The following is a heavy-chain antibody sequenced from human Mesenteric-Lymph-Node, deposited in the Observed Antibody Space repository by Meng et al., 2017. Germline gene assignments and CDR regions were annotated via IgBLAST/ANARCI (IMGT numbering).Heavy chain of an antibody. CDR2: INPISGAT. V-gene: IGHV1-2*06. Sequence: ASVKVSCKASGYIFSDHYIQWMRQAPRQGLEWMGRINPISGATNYAQRFQGRVAMTRDTSTSTAHMELSRLGSADTAVYYCARGFAEDYNGNHVFDSWGQGTLVTVSS. CDR3: ARGFAEDYNGNHVFDS. CDR1: GYIFSDHY. J-gene: IGHJ4*02. D-gene: IGHD4-23*01.